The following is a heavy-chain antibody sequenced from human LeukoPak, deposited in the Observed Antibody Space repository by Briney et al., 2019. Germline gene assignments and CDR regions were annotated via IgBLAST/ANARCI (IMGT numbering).Heavy chain of an antibody. V-gene: IGHV1-69*13. CDR3: ARTADIVLMVYASDYYYYGMDV. J-gene: IGHJ6*02. D-gene: IGHD2-8*01. CDR1: GGTFSSYA. Sequence: ASVNVSCKASGGTFSSYAISWVRQAPGQGLEWMGGIIPIFGTANYAQKFQGRVTITADESTSTAYMELSSLRSEATAVYYCARTADIVLMVYASDYYYYGMDVWGQGTTVTVSS. CDR2: IIPIFGTA.